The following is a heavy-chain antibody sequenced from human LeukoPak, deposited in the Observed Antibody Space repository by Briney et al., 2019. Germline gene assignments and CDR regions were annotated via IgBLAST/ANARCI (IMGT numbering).Heavy chain of an antibody. CDR3: VKDRTGTYTLDY. V-gene: IGHV3-30-3*01. CDR1: GFTFSNYA. CDR2: ISDDGSRQ. D-gene: IGHD3-10*01. J-gene: IGHJ4*02. Sequence: GGSLRLSCAATGFTFSNYAIHWGRQAPGKGLEWVAFISDDGSRQHYADSVKGRFTISRDNPKNTLNLQMNSLRAEDTAVYYCVKDRTGTYTLDYWGQGTLVTVSS.